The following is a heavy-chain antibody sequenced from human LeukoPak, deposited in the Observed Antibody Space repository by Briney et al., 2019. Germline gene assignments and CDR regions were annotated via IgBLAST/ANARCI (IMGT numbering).Heavy chain of an antibody. J-gene: IGHJ4*02. Sequence: SVKVSCKASGGTFSSYAISWVRQAPGQGLEWMGRIIPILGIANYAQKFQGRVTITADKSTSTAYMELSSLRSEDTAVYYCARDEGHNWNDVYFDYWGQGTLVTVSS. CDR2: IIPILGIA. CDR1: GGTFSSYA. V-gene: IGHV1-69*04. CDR3: ARDEGHNWNDVYFDY. D-gene: IGHD1-1*01.